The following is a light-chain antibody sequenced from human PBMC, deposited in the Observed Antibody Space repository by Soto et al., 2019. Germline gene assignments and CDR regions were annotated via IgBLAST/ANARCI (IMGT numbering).Light chain of an antibody. Sequence: QSVLTQPASVSGSPGQSITISCTGTSSDVGSYNLVSWYQQHPGKAPKLMIYEDSKRPSGVSNRFSGSKSGNTASLTISGLQTEDEADYYCCSYADSSTYVFGTGTKATLL. CDR1: SSDVGSYNL. J-gene: IGLJ1*01. V-gene: IGLV2-23*01. CDR2: EDS. CDR3: CSYADSSTYV.